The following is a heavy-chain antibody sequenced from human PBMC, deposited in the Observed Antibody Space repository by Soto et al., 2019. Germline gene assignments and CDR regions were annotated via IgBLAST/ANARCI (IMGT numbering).Heavy chain of an antibody. CDR2: IYYSGST. Sequence: SETLCLTCTVSGGSISSYYWSWIRQPPGKGLEWIGYIYYSGSTNYNPSLKSRVTISADTSKNQFSLKLSSVTAADTAVYYCARSQSLAAIDCWGQGTLVSVSS. D-gene: IGHD6-19*01. J-gene: IGHJ4*02. V-gene: IGHV4-59*01. CDR3: ARSQSLAAIDC. CDR1: GGSISSYY.